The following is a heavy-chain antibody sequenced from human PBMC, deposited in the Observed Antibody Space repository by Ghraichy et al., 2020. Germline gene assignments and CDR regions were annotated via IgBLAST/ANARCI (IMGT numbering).Heavy chain of an antibody. J-gene: IGHJ4*02. CDR3: ARADWDSGDSLGY. D-gene: IGHD3/OR15-3a*01. V-gene: IGHV3-21*01. Sequence: GGSLRLSCAASGFTFNTYTMNWVRQAPGKGLECVASISSSSSAIYYADSVRGRFTISRDNAKSAMFLQKNSLRADDAAVYYCARADWDSGDSLGYWGQGTLVTVSS. CDR2: ISSSSSAI. CDR1: GFTFNTYT.